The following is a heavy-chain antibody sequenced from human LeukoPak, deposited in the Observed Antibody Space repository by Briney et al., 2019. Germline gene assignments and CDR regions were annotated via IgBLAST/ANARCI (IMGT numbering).Heavy chain of an antibody. V-gene: IGHV3-30*03. CDR2: IPYDGSNK. CDR1: GFTFSSYS. D-gene: IGHD2-15*01. CDR3: ARKSLGYCSGGSCYSAYYFDY. J-gene: IGHJ4*02. Sequence: PGGSLRLSCAASGFTFSSYSMNWVRQAPGKGLEWVAVIPYDGSNKYYADSVKGRFTISRDNSKNTLYLQMNSLRAEDTAVYYCARKSLGYCSGGSCYSAYYFDYWGQGTLVTVSS.